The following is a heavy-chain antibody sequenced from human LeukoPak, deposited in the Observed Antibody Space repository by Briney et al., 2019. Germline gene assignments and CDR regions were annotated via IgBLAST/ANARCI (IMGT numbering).Heavy chain of an antibody. CDR1: GYSFTSYW. CDR2: IYPGDSDT. Sequence: GESLKISCKGSGYSFTSYWIGWVRQMPGKGLEWMGIIYPGDSDTRYSPSFQGQVTISVDKSISTAYLQWSSLKASDTAMYYCARALGGSGYYYYMDVWGKGTTVTISS. V-gene: IGHV5-51*01. CDR3: ARALGGSGYYYYMDV. J-gene: IGHJ6*03. D-gene: IGHD1-26*01.